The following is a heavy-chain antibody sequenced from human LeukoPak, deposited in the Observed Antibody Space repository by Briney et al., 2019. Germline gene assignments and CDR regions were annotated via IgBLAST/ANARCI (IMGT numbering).Heavy chain of an antibody. CDR1: GYTFTSYG. CDR3: ARDNYDILTGYYKGADY. V-gene: IGHV1-18*01. D-gene: IGHD3-9*01. J-gene: IGHJ4*02. Sequence: VASVKVSCKASGYTFTSYGISWVRQAPGQGLEWMGWISAYNGNTNYAQKLLGRVTMTTDTSTSTAYMELRSLRSDDTAVYYCARDNYDILTGYYKGADYWGQGTLVTVSS. CDR2: ISAYNGNT.